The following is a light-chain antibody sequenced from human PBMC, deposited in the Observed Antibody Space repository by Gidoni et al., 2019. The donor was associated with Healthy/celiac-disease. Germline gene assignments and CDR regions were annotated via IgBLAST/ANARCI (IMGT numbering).Light chain of an antibody. CDR3: AAWDDSLNAWV. CDR1: SPNIGSNT. J-gene: IGLJ3*02. V-gene: IGLV1-44*01. Sequence: QSVLTQPPSASGTPGQRVTISCSGSSPNIGSNTVNWYQHIPGTGPKLLIYSNNQRPSGVPDRFSGSKSGTSASLAISGLQSEDEADYYCAAWDDSLNAWVFGGGTKLTVL. CDR2: SNN.